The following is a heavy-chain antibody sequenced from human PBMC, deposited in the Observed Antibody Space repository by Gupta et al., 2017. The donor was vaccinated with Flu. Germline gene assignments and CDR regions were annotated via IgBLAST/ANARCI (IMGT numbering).Heavy chain of an antibody. CDR3: AKDLTIAAAKYYFDY. D-gene: IGHD6-13*01. J-gene: IGHJ4*02. Sequence: APGKGLEWVAVISSDGRDKHYADSVKGRFTISRDNPKNTLYLQMNSLRAEDTALYYCAKDLTIAAAKYYFDYWGQGTLVTVSS. CDR2: ISSDGRDK. V-gene: IGHV3-30*18.